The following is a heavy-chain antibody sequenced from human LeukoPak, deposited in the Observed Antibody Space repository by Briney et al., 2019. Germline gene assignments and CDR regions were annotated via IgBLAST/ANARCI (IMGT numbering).Heavy chain of an antibody. Sequence: PSETLSLTCTASGGSISSYYWSWIRQPPGKGLEWIGYIYYSGSTNYNPSLKSRVTISVDTSKNQFSLKLSSVTAADTAVYYCARAQYYYYYYMDVWGKGTTVTVSS. CDR2: IYYSGST. V-gene: IGHV4-59*01. CDR1: GGSISSYY. J-gene: IGHJ6*03. CDR3: ARAQYYYYYYMDV.